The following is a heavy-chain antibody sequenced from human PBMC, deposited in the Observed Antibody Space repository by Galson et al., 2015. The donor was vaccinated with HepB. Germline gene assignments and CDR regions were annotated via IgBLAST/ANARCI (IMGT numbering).Heavy chain of an antibody. D-gene: IGHD2-21*01. CDR2: INHSGST. CDR3: ARRGLFLIYSDSFDI. J-gene: IGHJ3*02. Sequence: TCAVYGGSFSGYYWSWIRQPPEKGLEWIGEINHSGSTNYNPSLKSRVTISVDTSKNQFSLKLTSVTAADTAVYYCARRGLFLIYSDSFDIWGQGTMVTVSS. CDR1: GGSFSGYY. V-gene: IGHV4-34*01.